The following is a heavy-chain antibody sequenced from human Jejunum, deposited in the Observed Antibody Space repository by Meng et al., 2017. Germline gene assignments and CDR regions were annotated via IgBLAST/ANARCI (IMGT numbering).Heavy chain of an antibody. CDR2: IYWDDDK. V-gene: IGHV2-5*02. D-gene: IGHD6-25*01. CDR3: AHRIAYSSDYNVGWFDP. CDR1: GFSLRTRTVG. J-gene: IGHJ5*02. Sequence: QIPLKESGPTQVKPTETLTLTCTFSGFSLRTRTVGVGWLRQPPGKALECLALIYWDDDKRYNPSLKNRLSITKDTSENQVVLTMTNMDPADTATYYCAHRIAYSSDYNVGWFDPWGPGFLVTV.